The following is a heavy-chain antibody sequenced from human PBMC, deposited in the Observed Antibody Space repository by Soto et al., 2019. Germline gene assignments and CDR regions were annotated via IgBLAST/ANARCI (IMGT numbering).Heavy chain of an antibody. Sequence: PGGSLRLSCAVSGFTFSTYVMSWVRQAPGKGLEWVSAISDSGDSTYYAGSVKGRFTISRDNSKSTLYLQMNSLRADDTAVYYCGYDSSGRYYFDYWGQGTLVTVSS. CDR1: GFTFSTYV. V-gene: IGHV3-23*01. CDR3: GYDSSGRYYFDY. CDR2: ISDSGDST. J-gene: IGHJ4*02. D-gene: IGHD3-22*01.